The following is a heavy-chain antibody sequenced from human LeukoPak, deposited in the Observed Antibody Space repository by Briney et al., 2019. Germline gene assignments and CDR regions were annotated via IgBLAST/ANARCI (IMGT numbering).Heavy chain of an antibody. J-gene: IGHJ5*02. V-gene: IGHV4-59*01. CDR3: ARVFRNWNYRFDP. D-gene: IGHD1-7*01. CDR2: IYYSGST. CDR1: GGSMSNYY. Sequence: SETLSLTCTVSGGSMSNYYWSWIRQPPGKGLEWIGFIYYSGSTDQNPSLRSRATISLDKSKNQFSLRLSSVTAADTAVYYCARVFRNWNYRFDPWGQGTLVTVSS.